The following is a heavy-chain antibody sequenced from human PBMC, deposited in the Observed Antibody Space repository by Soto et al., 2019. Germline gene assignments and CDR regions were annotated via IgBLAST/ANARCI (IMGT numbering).Heavy chain of an antibody. V-gene: IGHV3-15*01. CDR3: TTTAVVPANDAFDI. CDR2: IKSKTDGGTT. Sequence: GGSLRLSCAASGFTFSNAWMSWVRQAPGKGLEWVGRIKSKTDGGTTDYAAPVKGRFTISRDDSKNTLYLQMNSLKTEDTAVYCCTTTAVVPANDAFDIWGQGTMVTVSS. D-gene: IGHD2-2*01. CDR1: GFTFSNAW. J-gene: IGHJ3*02.